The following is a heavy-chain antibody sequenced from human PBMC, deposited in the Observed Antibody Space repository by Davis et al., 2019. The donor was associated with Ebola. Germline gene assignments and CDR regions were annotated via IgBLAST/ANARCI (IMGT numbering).Heavy chain of an antibody. CDR1: GFTFNTFW. CDR3: GRDLSGMSDY. Sequence: PGGSLRLSCAASGFTFNTFWMHWVRQAPGRGLEWVSRTNEDGSFTNHADSVKGRFTISRDNAKNTLYLQMNSLRAEDTAIYYCGRDLSGMSDYWGQGTLVTVSS. J-gene: IGHJ4*02. V-gene: IGHV3-74*01. D-gene: IGHD6-19*01. CDR2: TNEDGSFT.